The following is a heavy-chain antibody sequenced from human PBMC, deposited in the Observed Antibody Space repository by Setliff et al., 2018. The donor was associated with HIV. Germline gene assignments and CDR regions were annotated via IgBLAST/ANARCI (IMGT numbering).Heavy chain of an antibody. J-gene: IGHJ4*02. D-gene: IGHD3-9*01. CDR3: ARDQPQDYDSLTGYSTGRYFDY. Sequence: SETLSLTCTVSGGSISSNSYYWGWIRQPPGKGLGWIGSIYHSGTTYNTPSLKSRVTISGDTSKNQFSLKLTSVTAADTAVYYCARDQPQDYDSLTGYSTGRYFDYWGRGTLVTVSS. CDR2: IYHSGTT. CDR1: GGSISSNSYY. V-gene: IGHV4-39*07.